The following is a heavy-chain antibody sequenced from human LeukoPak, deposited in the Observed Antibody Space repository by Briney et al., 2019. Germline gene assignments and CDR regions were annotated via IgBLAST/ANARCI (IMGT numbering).Heavy chain of an antibody. J-gene: IGHJ4*02. CDR3: TGNYYGSGSYADFDY. CDR2: IRSIANGYAT. D-gene: IGHD3-10*01. V-gene: IGHV3-73*01. Sequence: GGSLRLSCAASGFTFRGSALHWVRPASGRGVAWVGRIRSIANGYATAYAASVKGRFTISRDDSKNTAYLQMDSLKTEDTAVYYCTGNYYGSGSYADFDYWGQGTLVTVSS. CDR1: GFTFRGSA.